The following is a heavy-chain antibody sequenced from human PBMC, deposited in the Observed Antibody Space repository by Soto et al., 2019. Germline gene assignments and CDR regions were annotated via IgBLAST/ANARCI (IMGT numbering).Heavy chain of an antibody. CDR3: ATDPLEYGAFDI. Sequence: ASVKVSCKASGGTFSSYAISWVRQAPGQGLEWMGGIIPIFGTANYAQKFQGRVTITADESTSTAYMELSSLRSEDTAVYYCATDPLEYGAFDIWGQGTMVTVSS. CDR2: IIPIFGTA. J-gene: IGHJ3*02. V-gene: IGHV1-69*13. CDR1: GGTFSSYA. D-gene: IGHD4-17*01.